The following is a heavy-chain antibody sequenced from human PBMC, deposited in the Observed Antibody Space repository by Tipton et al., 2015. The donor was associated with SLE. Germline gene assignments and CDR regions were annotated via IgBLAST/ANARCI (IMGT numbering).Heavy chain of an antibody. CDR1: GGSISSSSYY. CDR2: IYYSGST. J-gene: IGHJ2*01. V-gene: IGHV4-39*01. Sequence: TLSLTCTVSGGSISSSSYYWGWIRQPPGKGLEWIGSIYYSGSTYYNPSLKSRVTISVDTSKNQCSLKLSSVTAADTAVYYCARGVMTEWYFDLWGRGTLVTVSS. D-gene: IGHD3-16*01. CDR3: ARGVMTEWYFDL.